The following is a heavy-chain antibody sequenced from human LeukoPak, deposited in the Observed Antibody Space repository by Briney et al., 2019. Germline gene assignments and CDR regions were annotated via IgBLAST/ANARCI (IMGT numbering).Heavy chain of an antibody. CDR3: ARGGYYDYVWGSYRPH. CDR2: IKQDGSEK. Sequence: GGSLRLSCAASGFTFSSYWVSWVRQAPGKGLEWVANIKQDGSEKYYVDSVKGRFTISRDNAKNSLYLQMNSLRAEDTAVYYCARGGYYDYVWGSYRPHWGQGTLVTVSS. J-gene: IGHJ4*02. D-gene: IGHD3-16*02. V-gene: IGHV3-7*01. CDR1: GFTFSSYW.